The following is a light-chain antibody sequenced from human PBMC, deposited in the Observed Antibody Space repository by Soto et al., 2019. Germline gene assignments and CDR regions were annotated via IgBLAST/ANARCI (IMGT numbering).Light chain of an antibody. Sequence: DIQITQSPSFLSASVGDRVTITCRASQTISSDLNWYQQRPGKAPKLLIYAASSLQSGVLSRFSGSGSATDFTLTISSLQPEDFATYYCQQSYTTAWTFGQGTKVDIK. CDR1: QTISSD. CDR2: AAS. J-gene: IGKJ1*01. CDR3: QQSYTTAWT. V-gene: IGKV1-39*01.